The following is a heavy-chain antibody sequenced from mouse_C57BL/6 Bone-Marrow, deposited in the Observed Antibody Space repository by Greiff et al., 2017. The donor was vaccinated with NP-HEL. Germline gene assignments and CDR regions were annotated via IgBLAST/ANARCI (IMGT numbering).Heavy chain of an antibody. D-gene: IGHD2-1*01. CDR2: IDPENGDT. J-gene: IGHJ4*01. CDR1: GFNIKDDY. Sequence: VQLQQSGAELVRPGASVKLSCTASGFNIKDDYMHWVKQRPEQGLEWIGWIDPENGDTEYASKFQGKATITADTSSNTAYLQLSSLTSEDTAVYNCTTWGHYYGDAMDYWGKGTSVTVSS. CDR3: TTWGHYYGDAMDY. V-gene: IGHV14-4*01.